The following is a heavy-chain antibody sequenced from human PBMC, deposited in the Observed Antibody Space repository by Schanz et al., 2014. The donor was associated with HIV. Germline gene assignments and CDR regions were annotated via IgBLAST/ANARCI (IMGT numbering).Heavy chain of an antibody. Sequence: QVQLQESGPGLVKPSETLSLTCTVSGGSISGHYWSWIRQPAGKGLEWIGRISASGSSNYNPSLKSRLAMSIDTSKKKFSLNLSSVTAADTAVYYCASSITISGVVYAMDVWGQGTPVTV. CDR2: ISASGSS. CDR1: GGSISGHY. D-gene: IGHD3-3*01. J-gene: IGHJ6*02. CDR3: ASSITISGVVYAMDV. V-gene: IGHV4-4*07.